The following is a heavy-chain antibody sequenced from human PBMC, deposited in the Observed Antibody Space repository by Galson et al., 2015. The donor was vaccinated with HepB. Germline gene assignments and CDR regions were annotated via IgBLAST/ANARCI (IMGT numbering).Heavy chain of an antibody. J-gene: IGHJ3*02. CDR1: GFTFSSYA. CDR3: ARDHDSELQGDAFDI. CDR2: ISYDGSNK. V-gene: IGHV3-30*04. Sequence: SLRLSCAASGFTFSSYAMHWVRQAPGKGLEWVAVISYDGSNKYYADSVKGRFTISRDNSKNTLYLQMNSLRAEDTAVYYCARDHDSELQGDAFDIWGQGTMVTVSS. D-gene: IGHD3-22*01.